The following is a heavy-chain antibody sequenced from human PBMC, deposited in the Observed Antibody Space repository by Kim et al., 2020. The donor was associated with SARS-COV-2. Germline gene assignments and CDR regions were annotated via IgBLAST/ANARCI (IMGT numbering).Heavy chain of an antibody. J-gene: IGHJ6*02. D-gene: IGHD1-1*01. V-gene: IGHV3-11*04. CDR3: ARDSVEPARNSGMDV. Sequence: ADSVGGRFTISRDNAKNSRYLQMNDRRVEDTAVYYCARDSVEPARNSGMDVWGQGTTVTVSS.